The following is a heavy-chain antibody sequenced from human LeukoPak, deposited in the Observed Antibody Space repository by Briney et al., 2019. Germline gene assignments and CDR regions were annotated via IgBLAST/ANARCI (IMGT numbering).Heavy chain of an antibody. CDR2: ISGSGTST. D-gene: IGHD3-3*01. Sequence: GGSLRLSCAASGFTFSSYAMIWVRQAPGKGLEWVSGISGSGTSTYYADSVKGRFTISRDNSKSTLYLQMNSLRAEGTAVYYCATKRDDGVAKRYYFDFWGQGTLVTVSS. V-gene: IGHV3-23*01. CDR1: GFTFSSYA. CDR3: ATKRDDGVAKRYYFDF. J-gene: IGHJ4*02.